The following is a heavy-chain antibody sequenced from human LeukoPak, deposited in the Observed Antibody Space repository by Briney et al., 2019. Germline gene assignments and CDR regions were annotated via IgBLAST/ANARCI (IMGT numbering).Heavy chain of an antibody. D-gene: IGHD3-9*01. CDR2: ISYDGSNK. J-gene: IGHJ4*02. CDR1: GFTFSSYA. V-gene: IGHV3-30-3*01. Sequence: PGRSLRLSCAASGFTFSSYAMHWVRQAPGKGLEWVAVISYDGSNKYYADSVKGRFTISRDNSKNTLYLQMNSLRAEDTAVYYCAKVAVMGILTGYYYDYWGQGTLVTVSS. CDR3: AKVAVMGILTGYYYDY.